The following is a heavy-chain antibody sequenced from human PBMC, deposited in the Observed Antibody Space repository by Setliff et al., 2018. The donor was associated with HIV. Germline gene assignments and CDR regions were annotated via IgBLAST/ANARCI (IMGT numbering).Heavy chain of an antibody. D-gene: IGHD3-22*01. CDR1: GDSISSSSYY. Sequence: TLSLTSTVSGDSISSSSYYWGWIRQPPGKVLEWIGSISYSGSTYYNPSLKSRVTISVDTSKNQFSLKLSSVTAADTAVYYCATNSETSGYPPPPFDYWGQGTLVTVSS. CDR2: ISYSGST. V-gene: IGHV4-39*01. J-gene: IGHJ4*02. CDR3: ATNSETSGYPPPPFDY.